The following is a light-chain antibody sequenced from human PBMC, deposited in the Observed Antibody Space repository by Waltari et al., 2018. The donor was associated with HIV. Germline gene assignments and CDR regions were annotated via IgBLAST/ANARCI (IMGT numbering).Light chain of an antibody. Sequence: QSVLTQPPSASGTPGQTVTISCSGSTSNIETQWVYWYQQLPGTAPNLLIYRNYKRPSGVPERFSVSKSGASASLVISGLRSEDEADYYCEAWDSTLKETLFGGGTKLTVL. CDR3: EAWDSTLKETL. J-gene: IGLJ3*02. CDR2: RNY. V-gene: IGLV1-47*01. CDR1: TSNIETQW.